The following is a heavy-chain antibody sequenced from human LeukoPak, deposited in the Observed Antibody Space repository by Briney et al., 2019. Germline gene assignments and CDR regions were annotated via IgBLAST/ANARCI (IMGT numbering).Heavy chain of an antibody. Sequence: ASVKVSCKASGYTFTRYAMNWLRQAPGQGLEWMGWINPNTGNPTYAQAFTGRFVFSLDTSVSTAYLQISSLNTEDTAVYYCARDIPLDDFWSGMPNYYGMDVWGQGTTVTVSS. CDR2: INPNTGNP. J-gene: IGHJ6*02. CDR1: GYTFTRYA. CDR3: ARDIPLDDFWSGMPNYYGMDV. D-gene: IGHD3-3*01. V-gene: IGHV7-4-1*02.